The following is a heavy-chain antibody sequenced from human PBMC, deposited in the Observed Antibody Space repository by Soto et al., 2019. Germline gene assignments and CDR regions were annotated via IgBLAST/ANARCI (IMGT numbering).Heavy chain of an antibody. CDR3: ARDRALRFLEWSRYYYGMEV. V-gene: IGHV3-21*01. J-gene: IGHJ6*02. Sequence: GGSLRLSCAASGFTFSSYSMNWVRQAPGKGLEWVSSISSSSSYIYYADSVKGRFTISRDNAKNSLYLQMNSLRAEDTAVYYCARDRALRFLEWSRYYYGMEVGGQGTTVTVSS. CDR2: ISSSSSYI. D-gene: IGHD3-3*01. CDR1: GFTFSSYS.